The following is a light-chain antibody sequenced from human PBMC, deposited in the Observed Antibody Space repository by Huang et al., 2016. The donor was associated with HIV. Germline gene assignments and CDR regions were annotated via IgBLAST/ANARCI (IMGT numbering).Light chain of an antibody. Sequence: EIVLTQSPPTLSLSPGETATLSCRASQTVSTYLPWYQQKPGQAPRLLIYEASSRPPGTPARFSGSGSGTDFTLTSRSLEREDFAVYYCQRRNNWPPVITFGQGTRLEIK. V-gene: IGKV3-11*01. CDR2: EAS. CDR3: QRRNNWPPVIT. CDR1: QTVSTY. J-gene: IGKJ5*01.